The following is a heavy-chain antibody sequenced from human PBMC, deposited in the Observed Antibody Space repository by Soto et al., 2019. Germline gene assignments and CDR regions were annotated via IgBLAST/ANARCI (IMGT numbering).Heavy chain of an antibody. V-gene: IGHV3-30*03. CDR1: GFDFRSYG. CDR3: TIVRVADSALDH. CDR2: ASYDGSET. J-gene: IGHJ4*02. Sequence: QVQLVESGGGVVQPGRSLRLACAASGFDFRSYGIHWVRQAPGRGLEWVAAASYDGSETYYADSAKGRFTVSKEISKNTLFLHMSNLRAEDTAMYYCTIVRVADSALDHWGQGTLVTVSS. D-gene: IGHD3-10*02.